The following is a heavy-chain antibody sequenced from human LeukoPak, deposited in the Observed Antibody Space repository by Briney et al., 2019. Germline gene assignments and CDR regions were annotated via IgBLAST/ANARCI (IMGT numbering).Heavy chain of an antibody. J-gene: IGHJ4*02. CDR1: GYTFTNYY. V-gene: IGHV1-46*01. Sequence: ASMKVSCKASGYTFTNYYIHWVRQAPGQGLEWMGIINPSSGSTSYAQKFQGRVTLTGDTSTNTVYMELSSLRSEDTAVYYCARAVPAAGDYWGQGTLVTVSS. CDR3: ARAVPAAGDY. CDR2: INPSSGST. D-gene: IGHD6-13*01.